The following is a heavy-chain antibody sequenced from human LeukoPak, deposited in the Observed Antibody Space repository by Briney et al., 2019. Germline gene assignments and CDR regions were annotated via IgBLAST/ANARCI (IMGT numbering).Heavy chain of an antibody. CDR3: AGGIAAAGYDY. Sequence: SETLSLTCTVSGGSISRYYWSWIRQPAGKGLEWFGRIYTSGSTNYNPSLKSRVTISVDTSKNQFSLKLSSVTAADTAVYYCAGGIAAAGYDYWGQGTLVTVSS. CDR1: GGSISRYY. V-gene: IGHV4-4*07. CDR2: IYTSGST. D-gene: IGHD6-13*01. J-gene: IGHJ4*02.